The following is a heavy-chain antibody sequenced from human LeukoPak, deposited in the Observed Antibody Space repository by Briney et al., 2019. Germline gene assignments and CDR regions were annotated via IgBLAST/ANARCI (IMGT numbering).Heavy chain of an antibody. Sequence: SETLSLTCAVYGGSFSGYYWSWIRQPAGKGLEWIGRIYTSGSTNYNPSLKSRVTMSVDTSKNQFSLKLSSVTAADTAVYYCARDKGVLFFDPWGQGTLVTVSS. CDR3: ARDKGVLFFDP. J-gene: IGHJ5*02. D-gene: IGHD3-10*01. V-gene: IGHV4-4*07. CDR1: GGSFSGYY. CDR2: IYTSGST.